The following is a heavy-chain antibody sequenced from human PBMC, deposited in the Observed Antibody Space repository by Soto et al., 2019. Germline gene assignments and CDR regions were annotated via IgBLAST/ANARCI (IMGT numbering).Heavy chain of an antibody. Sequence: PSETLSLTCTVSGGSISSYYRSWIRQPPGKGLEWIGYIHYSGSTNYNPSLKSRVTISVDTSKNQFSLKLSSVTAAYTAVYYCARHGRTSGPLXYWGQGTLVTVSS. CDR2: IHYSGST. J-gene: IGHJ4*02. CDR3: ARHGRTSGPLXY. V-gene: IGHV4-59*08. D-gene: IGHD5-12*01. CDR1: GGSISSYY.